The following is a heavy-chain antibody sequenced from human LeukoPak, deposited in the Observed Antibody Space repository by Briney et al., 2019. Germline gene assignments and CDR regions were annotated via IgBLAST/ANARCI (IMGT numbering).Heavy chain of an antibody. J-gene: IGHJ6*02. CDR2: IWYDGSNK. Sequence: GGSLRLSCAASGFTFSSYGMRWVRQAPGKGLEWVAVIWYDGSNKYYADSVKGRFTISRDNSKNTLYLQMNSLRAEDTAVYYCARDAKEGSSWYFYYYYYGMDVWGQGTTVTVSS. CDR1: GFTFSSYG. V-gene: IGHV3-33*01. D-gene: IGHD6-13*01. CDR3: ARDAKEGSSWYFYYYYYGMDV.